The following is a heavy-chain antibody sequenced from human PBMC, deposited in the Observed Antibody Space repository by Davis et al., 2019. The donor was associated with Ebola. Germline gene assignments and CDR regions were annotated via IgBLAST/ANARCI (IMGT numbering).Heavy chain of an antibody. CDR3: ARGSRYCSSTSCYTSYYYYYMDV. CDR2: INHSGST. J-gene: IGHJ6*03. V-gene: IGHV4-34*01. Sequence: PSETLSLTCAVYGGSFSGYYWSWIRQPPGKGLEWIGEINHSGSTNYNPSLKSRVTISVDTSKNQFSLKLSSVTAADTAVYYCARGSRYCSSTSCYTSYYYYYMDVWGKGTTVTVSS. D-gene: IGHD2-2*02. CDR1: GGSFSGYY.